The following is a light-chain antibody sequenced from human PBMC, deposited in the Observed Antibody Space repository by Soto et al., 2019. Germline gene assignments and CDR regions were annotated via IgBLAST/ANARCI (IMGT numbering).Light chain of an antibody. CDR3: RPYSKRSPLHWV. CDR1: SSDDSGNNY. V-gene: IGLV2-14*01. J-gene: IGLJ3*02. Sequence: QSALTQPASVSGYPGQSITNSCTGTSSDDSGNNYVSWYQQHPGKAPKLMIYEVSNRPSGVSNRFSGSKSGNTASLTISGVQAEEGADYYCRPYSKRSPLHWVFRGRTQLTVL. CDR2: EVS.